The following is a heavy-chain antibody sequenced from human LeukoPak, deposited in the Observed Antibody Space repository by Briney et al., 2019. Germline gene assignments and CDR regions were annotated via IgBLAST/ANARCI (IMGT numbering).Heavy chain of an antibody. Sequence: PSETLTLTCAVSGGSISSGGYSWSWIRQPPGKGLEWIGYIYHSGSTYYNPSLKSRVTISVDRSKNQFSLKLSSVTAADTAVYYCARVMHYDSSGLYYFDYWGQGTLVTVSS. CDR2: IYHSGST. CDR1: GGSISSGGYS. D-gene: IGHD3-22*01. V-gene: IGHV4-30-2*01. CDR3: ARVMHYDSSGLYYFDY. J-gene: IGHJ4*02.